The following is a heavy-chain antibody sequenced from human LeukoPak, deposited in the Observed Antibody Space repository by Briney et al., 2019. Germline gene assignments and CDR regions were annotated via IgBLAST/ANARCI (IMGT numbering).Heavy chain of an antibody. CDR3: ARSSGRYFSDH. CDR2: INPSGSST. Sequence: ASVKVSCKASGYTFTNYYIHWVRQAPGQGLEWMGIINPSGSSTSYAQKFQGRVTMTRDTSTSTVYMELSSLRSEDTALYYCARSSGRYFSDHWGQGTLVTVSS. J-gene: IGHJ4*02. CDR1: GYTFTNYY. D-gene: IGHD1-26*01. V-gene: IGHV1-46*01.